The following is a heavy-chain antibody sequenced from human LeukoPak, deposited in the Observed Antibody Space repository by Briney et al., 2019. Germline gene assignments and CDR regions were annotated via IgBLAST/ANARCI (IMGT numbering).Heavy chain of an antibody. CDR3: ARVYGGNRFDY. J-gene: IGHJ4*02. D-gene: IGHD4-23*01. Sequence: SETLSLTCTVSGYSISSGYYWGWIRQPPGKGLEWIGSIYHSGSTYYNPSLKSRVTISVDTSKNQFSLKLSSVTAADTAVYYCARVYGGNRFDYWGQGTLVTVSS. V-gene: IGHV4-38-2*02. CDR1: GYSISSGYY. CDR2: IYHSGST.